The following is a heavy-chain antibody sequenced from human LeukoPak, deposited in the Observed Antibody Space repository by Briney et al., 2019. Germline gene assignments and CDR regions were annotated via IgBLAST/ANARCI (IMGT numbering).Heavy chain of an antibody. J-gene: IGHJ4*02. CDR2: IYYSGST. V-gene: IGHV4-39*01. CDR1: GGSISSSNYY. Sequence: SETLSLTCTVSGGSISSSNYYWGWIRQPPGKGLEWIGSIYYSGSTYYNASLKSRVTISVDTSKKQFSLTLTSVTAADTAVYVSRGYTYGPLDWGQGTLVSVSS. CDR3: RGYTYGPLD. D-gene: IGHD5-18*01.